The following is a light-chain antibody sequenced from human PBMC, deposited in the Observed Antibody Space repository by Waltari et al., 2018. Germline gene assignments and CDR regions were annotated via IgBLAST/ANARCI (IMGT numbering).Light chain of an antibody. CDR3: QQYDTYPWT. J-gene: IGKJ1*01. CDR2: KAS. CDR1: HNIKIW. V-gene: IGKV1-5*03. Sequence: CRASHNIKIWLTWYQQKPGKAPNRLIYKASSLQSGVPSRFSGSGSGTEFALTINSLQPDDFATYYCQQYDTYPWTFGHGTKVEIK.